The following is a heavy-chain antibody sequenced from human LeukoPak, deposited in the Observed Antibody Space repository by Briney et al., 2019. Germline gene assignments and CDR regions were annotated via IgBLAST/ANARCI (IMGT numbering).Heavy chain of an antibody. V-gene: IGHV3-9*01. D-gene: IGHD3-22*01. CDR3: AKDDYYDTSGYRD. J-gene: IGHJ4*02. CDR1: GFVFEDYA. Sequence: SLRLSCAASGFVFEDYAMHWVRQAPGKGLEWVSGISWDSDTINYADSVKGRFTISRDNAKSSLYLQMNSLRAEDTAVYYCAKDDYYDTSGYRDWGQGTLVTVSS. CDR2: ISWDSDTI.